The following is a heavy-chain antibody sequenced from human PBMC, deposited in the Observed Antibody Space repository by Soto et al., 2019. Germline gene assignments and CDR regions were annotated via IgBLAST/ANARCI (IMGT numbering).Heavy chain of an antibody. V-gene: IGHV3-23*01. D-gene: IGHD2-2*01. Sequence: KGLEWVSAISGSGGSTYYADSVKGRFTISRDNSKNTLYLQMNSLRAEDTAVYYCAFFFQAEDGIRAVRSVSAFLLNRSSDL. J-gene: IGHJ2*01. CDR3: AFFFQAEDGIRAVRSVSAFLLNRSSDL. CDR2: ISGSGGST.